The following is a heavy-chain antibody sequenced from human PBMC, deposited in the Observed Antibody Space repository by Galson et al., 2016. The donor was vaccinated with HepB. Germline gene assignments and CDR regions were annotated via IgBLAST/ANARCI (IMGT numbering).Heavy chain of an antibody. CDR3: ARRTYYDMRFDS. J-gene: IGHJ5*01. CDR1: AGSISSSHY. Sequence: SETLSLTCVISAGSISSSHYWSWVRQTPGKGLEWIGEIFHRGHTNLNPSLESRVTISVDMSENQFSLRLTSVTAADTALDYCARRTYYDMRFDSWGQGTLVTVAS. D-gene: IGHD3-22*01. V-gene: IGHV4-4*02. CDR2: IFHRGHT.